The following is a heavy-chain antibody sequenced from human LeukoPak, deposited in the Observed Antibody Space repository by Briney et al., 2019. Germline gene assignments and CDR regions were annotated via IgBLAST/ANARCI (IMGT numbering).Heavy chain of an antibody. CDR3: ARGEYQHNWFDP. CDR1: GGSISSSSYY. CDR2: IYYSGST. J-gene: IGHJ5*02. D-gene: IGHD2-2*01. Sequence: SETLSLTCTVSGGSISSSSYYWGWIRQPPGKGLEWIGSIYYSGSTYYNPSLKSRVTISVDTSKNQFSLKLSSVTAADTAVYYCARGEYQHNWFDPWGQGTLVTVSS. V-gene: IGHV4-39*07.